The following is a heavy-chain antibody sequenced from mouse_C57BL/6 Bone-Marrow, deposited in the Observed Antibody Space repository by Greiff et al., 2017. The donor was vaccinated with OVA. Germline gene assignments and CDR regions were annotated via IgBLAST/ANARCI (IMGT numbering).Heavy chain of an antibody. CDR1: GFTINDDY. CDR2: IDPENGDT. V-gene: IGHV14-4*01. J-gene: IGHJ2*01. CDR3: TTWGTAQD. Sequence: EVQLQQSGAELVRPGASVKLSCTASGFTINDDYMHWVKQRPEQGLEWIGWIDPENGDTEYASKFQGKATITADTSSNTAYLQLSSLTSEDTAVYYCTTWGTAQDWGQGTTLTVAA. D-gene: IGHD3-2*02.